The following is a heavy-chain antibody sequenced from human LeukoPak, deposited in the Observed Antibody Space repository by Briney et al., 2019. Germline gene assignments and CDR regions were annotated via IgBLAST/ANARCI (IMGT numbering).Heavy chain of an antibody. CDR2: MHYGGSP. D-gene: IGHD1-26*01. V-gene: IGHV4-59*13. J-gene: IGHJ5*02. Sequence: SETLSLTCTVSGGSISSFYWSWIRQPPGKGLEWIGYMHYGGSPNYNPSLKSRVITSLDPSKKQFSLKLNSVTTADTAVYYCVTGRYSYGWYDHWGQGILVIVSS. CDR3: VTGRYSYGWYDH. CDR1: GGSISSFY.